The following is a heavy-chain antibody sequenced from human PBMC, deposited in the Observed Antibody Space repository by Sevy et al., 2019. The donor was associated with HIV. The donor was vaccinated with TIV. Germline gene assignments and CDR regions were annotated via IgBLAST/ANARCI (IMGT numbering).Heavy chain of an antibody. D-gene: IGHD6-13*01. CDR1: GFTFSSYG. J-gene: IGHJ4*02. Sequence: GGSLRLSCAASGFTFSSYGMHWVRQAPGKGLEWVAVIWYDGSNKYYADSVKGRFTISRENSKNTLYLQMNSLRAEDTAVYYCARAGGSSSWFAYSGQGTLVTVSS. V-gene: IGHV3-33*01. CDR3: ARAGGSSSWFAY. CDR2: IWYDGSNK.